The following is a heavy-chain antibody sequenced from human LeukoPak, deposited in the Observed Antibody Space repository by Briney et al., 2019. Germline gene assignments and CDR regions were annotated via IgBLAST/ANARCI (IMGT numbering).Heavy chain of an antibody. J-gene: IGHJ4*02. CDR3: AKYSSGMRHFDY. D-gene: IGHD6-25*01. CDR1: GFTFSSYA. Sequence: GGSLRLSCAASGFTFSSYAMSWVRQAPGKGLEWVSAISGSGGSTYYADSVKGRFTISRDNSKNTLFLQMNSLRAEDTAVYYCAKYSSGMRHFDYWGQGTLVTVSS. V-gene: IGHV3-23*01. CDR2: ISGSGGST.